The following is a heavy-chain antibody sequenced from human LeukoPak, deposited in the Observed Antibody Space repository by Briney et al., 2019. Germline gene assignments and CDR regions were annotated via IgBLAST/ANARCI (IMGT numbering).Heavy chain of an antibody. D-gene: IGHD3-22*01. Sequence: ASVKVSCKASGYTFTGYYMHRVRQAPGQGLEWMGWINPNSGGTNYAQKFQGRVTMTRDTSISTAYMELSRLRSDDTAVYYCARDTTYYYDSSGYPYDAFDIWGQGTMVTVSS. J-gene: IGHJ3*02. CDR2: INPNSGGT. CDR3: ARDTTYYYDSSGYPYDAFDI. CDR1: GYTFTGYY. V-gene: IGHV1-2*02.